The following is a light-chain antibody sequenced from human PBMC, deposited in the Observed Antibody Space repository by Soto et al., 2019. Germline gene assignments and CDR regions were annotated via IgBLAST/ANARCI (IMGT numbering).Light chain of an antibody. CDR3: QQYHRYST. CDR2: DAS. CDR1: QSISSG. J-gene: IGKJ1*01. V-gene: IGKV1-5*01. Sequence: DMQMTQSPSTLSASVGDRVTITCRASQSISSGLAWYQQKPGKAPKLLIFDASSLQSGVPSRFSGSGSGTEFTLTISSLDSDDFATYYCQQYHRYSTFGQGTKVDIK.